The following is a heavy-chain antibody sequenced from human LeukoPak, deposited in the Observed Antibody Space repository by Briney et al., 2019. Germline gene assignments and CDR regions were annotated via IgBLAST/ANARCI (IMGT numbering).Heavy chain of an antibody. V-gene: IGHV4-39*01. CDR2: IYCSGST. CDR1: GGSISSSSYY. Sequence: SETLSLTCIVSGGSISSSSYYWGWIRQPPGKGLEWIGSIYCSGSTYYNPSLKSRVTISGDTSKNQFSLKLSSVTAADTAVYYCARPLPNYYDSSGTFFEQGAFDIWGQGTMVTVSS. J-gene: IGHJ3*02. D-gene: IGHD3-22*01. CDR3: ARPLPNYYDSSGTFFEQGAFDI.